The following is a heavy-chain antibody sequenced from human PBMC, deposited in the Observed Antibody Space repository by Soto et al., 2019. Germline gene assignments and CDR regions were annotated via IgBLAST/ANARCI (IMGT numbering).Heavy chain of an antibody. V-gene: IGHV4-4*07. J-gene: IGHJ5*02. CDR1: VASISSYY. CDR3: ARGAYGSGSSPNWFDP. D-gene: IGHD3-10*01. Sequence: PSETLSLTCTVSVASISSYYWSWIRQPAGKGLEWIGRFSTTGSTNYNPSLKSRVTVSVDTSKNQFSLKLNSVTAADTAVYFCARGAYGSGSSPNWFDPWGQGTLVTVSS. CDR2: FSTTGST.